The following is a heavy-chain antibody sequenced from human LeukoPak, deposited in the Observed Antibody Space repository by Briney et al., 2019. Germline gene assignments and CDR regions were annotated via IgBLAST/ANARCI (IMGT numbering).Heavy chain of an antibody. Sequence: GASVKVSCKAPGYTFTSYYMHWVRQAPVQGLEWMGIINPSGGSTSYAQKFQGRVTMTRDMSTSTVYMELSSLRSEDTAVYYCARQYFEDSLGRRLEDLDALDIWGQGTMVTVSS. J-gene: IGHJ3*02. CDR3: ARQYFEDSLGRRLEDLDALDI. D-gene: IGHD3-9*01. CDR2: INPSGGST. CDR1: GYTFTSYY. V-gene: IGHV1-46*01.